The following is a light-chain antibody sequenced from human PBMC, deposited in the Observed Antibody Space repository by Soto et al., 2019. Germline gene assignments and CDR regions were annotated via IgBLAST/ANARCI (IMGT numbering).Light chain of an antibody. J-gene: IGKJ4*01. CDR1: QSVRND. V-gene: IGKV3-11*01. CDR3: QQRTNWPPT. Sequence: EIVLTQSPATLSLSPGERPTLSCRASQSVRNDLVWYHQKPGQAPRVLIYSASNRATGIPARFSGSGSGTDFTLTISSLEPEDFAVYYCQQRTNWPPTFGGGTKVEMK. CDR2: SAS.